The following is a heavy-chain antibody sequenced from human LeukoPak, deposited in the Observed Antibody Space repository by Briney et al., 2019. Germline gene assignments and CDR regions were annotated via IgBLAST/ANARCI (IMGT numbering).Heavy chain of an antibody. CDR3: ARGHDGVVGWFAP. Sequence: SETLSLTRTVSGGPINNYYWIWIRQPPGKGLEWIGHISYSGSTNYNPSLKSRVTISVDTSKNQFSLKVTSVTAADTAFYYCARGHDGVVGWFAPWGRGTLVTVSS. CDR1: GGPINNYY. D-gene: IGHD2-15*01. V-gene: IGHV4-59*01. CDR2: ISYSGST. J-gene: IGHJ5*02.